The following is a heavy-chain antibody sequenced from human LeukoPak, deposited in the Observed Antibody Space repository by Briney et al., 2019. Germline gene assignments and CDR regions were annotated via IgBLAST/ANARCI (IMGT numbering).Heavy chain of an antibody. CDR2: ISAYNGNT. Sequence: ASVKVSCKASGYTFTSYGISWVRQAPGQGLEWMGWISAYNGNTNYAQKLQGRVTMTTDTSTSTAYMELRSLRSDDTAVYYCARDGDSSGYYDYFDYWGQGTLVTVSS. CDR3: ARDGDSSGYYDYFDY. V-gene: IGHV1-18*01. D-gene: IGHD3-22*01. CDR1: GYTFTSYG. J-gene: IGHJ4*02.